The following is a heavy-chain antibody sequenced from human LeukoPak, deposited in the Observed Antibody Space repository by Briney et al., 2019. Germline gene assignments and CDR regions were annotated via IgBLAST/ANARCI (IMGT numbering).Heavy chain of an antibody. CDR3: ARRHYGSGEPFDY. Sequence: SETLSLTCTVSGGSISSSSYYWGWIRQPPGKGLEWIGSIYYSGSTYYNPSLKSRVTISVDTSKNQFSLKLSSVTAADTAVYYCARRHYGSGEPFDYWGQGTLVTVSS. CDR1: GGSISSSSYY. V-gene: IGHV4-39*01. D-gene: IGHD3-10*01. CDR2: IYYSGST. J-gene: IGHJ4*02.